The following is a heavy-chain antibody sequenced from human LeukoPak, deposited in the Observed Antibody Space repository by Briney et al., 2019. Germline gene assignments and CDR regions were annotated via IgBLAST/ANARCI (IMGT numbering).Heavy chain of an antibody. V-gene: IGHV5-51*01. D-gene: IGHD2-15*01. CDR2: IYPGDSDT. CDR3: ARGELGYCSGGSCYRFDP. J-gene: IGHJ5*02. Sequence: GESLKISCKGSGYSFTSYWIGWVRQMPGKGLEWMGIIYPGDSDTRYSPSFQGQVTISADKSISTAYLQWSSLKAPDTAMYYCARGELGYCSGGSCYRFDPWGQGTLVTVSS. CDR1: GYSFTSYW.